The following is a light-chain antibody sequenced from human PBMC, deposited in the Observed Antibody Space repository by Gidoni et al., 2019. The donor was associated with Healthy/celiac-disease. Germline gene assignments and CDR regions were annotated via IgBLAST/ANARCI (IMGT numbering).Light chain of an antibody. J-gene: IGKJ3*01. CDR1: QDISNY. CDR3: QQYDNLFT. CDR2: DAS. Sequence: DIQMTQSPSSLSASVGDRVTITCQASQDISNYLNLYQQKPGKAPKLLIYDASNLETGVPSRFSGSGSGTDFTFTSSSLQPEDIATYYCQQYDNLFTFGPGTKVDIK. V-gene: IGKV1-33*01.